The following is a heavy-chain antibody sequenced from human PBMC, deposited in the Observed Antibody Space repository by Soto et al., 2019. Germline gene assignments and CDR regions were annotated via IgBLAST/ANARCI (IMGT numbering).Heavy chain of an antibody. CDR2: MNPNSGNT. CDR1: GYTFTSYD. CDR3: ARAYYDFWSGYYTEYYMDV. D-gene: IGHD3-3*01. V-gene: IGHV1-8*01. J-gene: IGHJ6*03. Sequence: ASVKVSCKASGYTFTSYDINWVRQATGQGLEWMGWMNPNSGNTGYAQKFQGRVTMTRNTSISTAYMELSSLRSEDTAVYYCARAYYDFWSGYYTEYYMDVWGKGTTVTVSS.